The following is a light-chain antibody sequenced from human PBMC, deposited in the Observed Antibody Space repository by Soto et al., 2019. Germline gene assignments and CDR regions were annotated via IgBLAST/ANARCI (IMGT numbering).Light chain of an antibody. Sequence: EIVLTQSPGTLSLSPGETATLSCRASQTIGSTYLAWYQQKPGQAPRLLIFGSSNRATGIPDRFSGSGSGTDFTLTISSLEPEDFAVYYCQQRSNWPPFGQGTRLEIK. V-gene: IGKV3D-20*02. CDR2: GSS. CDR1: QTIGSTY. J-gene: IGKJ5*01. CDR3: QQRSNWPP.